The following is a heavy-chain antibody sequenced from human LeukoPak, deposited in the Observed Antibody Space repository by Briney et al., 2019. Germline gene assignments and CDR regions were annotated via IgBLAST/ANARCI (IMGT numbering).Heavy chain of an antibody. D-gene: IGHD2-15*01. J-gene: IGHJ2*01. CDR3: ARHVHCSGGSCYPNYFYWYFDL. CDR2: IYYSGST. CDR1: GGSISSYY. V-gene: IGHV4-59*08. Sequence: SETLSLTCTVSGGSISSYYWSWIRRPPGKGLEWIGCIYYSGSTNYNPSLKSRVTISVDTSKNQFSLKLSSVTAADTAVYYCARHVHCSGGSCYPNYFYWYFDLWGRGTLVTVSS.